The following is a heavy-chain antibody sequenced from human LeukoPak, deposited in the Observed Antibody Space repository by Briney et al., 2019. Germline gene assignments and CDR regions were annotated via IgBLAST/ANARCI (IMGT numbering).Heavy chain of an antibody. Sequence: AASVKVSCKASGYTFTSYDINWVRQATGQGLEWMGWMNPNSGNTGYAQKFQGRVTITRNTSISTAYMELSSLRSEDTAVYYCARGRSGWYSPPLDYWGQGTLVTVSS. V-gene: IGHV1-8*03. J-gene: IGHJ4*02. CDR3: ARGRSGWYSPPLDY. CDR1: GYTFTSYD. CDR2: MNPNSGNT. D-gene: IGHD6-19*01.